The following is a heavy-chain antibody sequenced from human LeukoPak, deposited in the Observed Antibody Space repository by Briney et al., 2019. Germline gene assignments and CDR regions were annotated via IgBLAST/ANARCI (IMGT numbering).Heavy chain of an antibody. V-gene: IGHV1-2*06. CDR3: ARGRWVTGTYPDFDY. J-gene: IGHJ4*02. Sequence: ASVKVSCKASGYTFTGYYMHWVRQAPGQGLEWMGRINPNSGGTNYAQEFQGRVTMTRDTSISTAYMELSRLRSDDTAVYYCARGRWVTGTYPDFDYWGQGTLVTVSS. CDR1: GYTFTGYY. CDR2: INPNSGGT. D-gene: IGHD1-20*01.